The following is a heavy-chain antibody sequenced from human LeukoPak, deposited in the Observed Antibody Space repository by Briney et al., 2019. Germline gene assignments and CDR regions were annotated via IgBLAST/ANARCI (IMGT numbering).Heavy chain of an antibody. D-gene: IGHD5-12*01. CDR3: ARDATIRSWYFDL. CDR2: IYHSGST. J-gene: IGHJ2*01. CDR1: GASISSAHW. V-gene: IGHV4-4*02. Sequence: SETLSLTCTVSGASISSAHWWTWLRQSPGKGLEWIGEIYHSGSTDYNPSLKSRVTISVDKSENQFSLKLTSVSAADTAVYYCARDATIRSWYFDLWGRGSLVTVSS.